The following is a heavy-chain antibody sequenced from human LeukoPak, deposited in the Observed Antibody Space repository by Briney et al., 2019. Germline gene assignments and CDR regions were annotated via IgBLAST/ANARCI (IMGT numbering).Heavy chain of an antibody. CDR1: GFTFSSYE. Sequence: GGSLRLSCAASGFTFSSYEMNWVRQAPGKGLEGVSYISSSGSTIYYADSVKGRFTISRDNAKNSLYLQLNSLRAEDTAVYYCARDSGGYSYGGYNWFDPWGQGTLVTVSS. V-gene: IGHV3-48*03. CDR2: ISSSGSTI. J-gene: IGHJ5*02. D-gene: IGHD5-18*01. CDR3: ARDSGGYSYGGYNWFDP.